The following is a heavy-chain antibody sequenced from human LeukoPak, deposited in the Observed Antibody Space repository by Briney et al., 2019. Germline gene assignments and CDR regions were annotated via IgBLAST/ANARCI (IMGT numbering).Heavy chain of an antibody. Sequence: GSLRLSCAASGFTFSSYAMSWVRQAPGKGLEWVSAISGSGGSTYYADSVKGRFTISRDNSKNTLYLQMNSLRAEDTAVYYCAKGGYSGSYYYYYYYMDVWGKGTTVTVSS. D-gene: IGHD1-26*01. V-gene: IGHV3-23*01. CDR3: AKGGYSGSYYYYYYYMDV. CDR2: ISGSGGST. CDR1: GFTFSSYA. J-gene: IGHJ6*03.